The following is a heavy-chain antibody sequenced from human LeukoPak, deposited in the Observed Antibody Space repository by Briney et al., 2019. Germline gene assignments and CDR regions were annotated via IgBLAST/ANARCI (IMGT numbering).Heavy chain of an antibody. D-gene: IGHD1-26*01. CDR2: VESKTDGGTT. J-gene: IGHJ4*02. CDR1: GFTFSDAW. CDR3: STGLRGRGSFSLGY. Sequence: GSLRLSCAASGFTFSDAWMSWVRQAPGKGLEWIGRVESKTDGGTTDYAAPVKGRFTISRDDSKNTLYLQMNSLKIEDTAVYYCSTGLRGRGSFSLGYWGQGTLVTVSS. V-gene: IGHV3-15*04.